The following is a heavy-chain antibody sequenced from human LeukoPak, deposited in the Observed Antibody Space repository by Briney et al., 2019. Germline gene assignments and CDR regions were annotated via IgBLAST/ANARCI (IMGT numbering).Heavy chain of an antibody. CDR3: ARDADPTAYYGSGSSIDY. J-gene: IGHJ4*02. Sequence: PSETLSLTCTVSGYSISSGYYWGWIRQPPGKGLEWIGSIYPSGSTYYNPSLKSRVTISVDTSKNQFSLKLSSVTAADTAVYYCARDADPTAYYGSGSSIDYWGQGILVTVSS. V-gene: IGHV4-38-2*02. CDR2: IYPSGST. CDR1: GYSISSGYY. D-gene: IGHD3-10*01.